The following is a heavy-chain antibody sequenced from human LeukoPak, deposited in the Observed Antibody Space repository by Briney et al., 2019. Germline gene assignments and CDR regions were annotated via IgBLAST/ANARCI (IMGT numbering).Heavy chain of an antibody. D-gene: IGHD2/OR15-2a*01. Sequence: PGGSLRLSCAGSGFKYDDYGMNWVRQVPGKGLEWISAINWNGGSTHYADSVRGRFTISRDNARNSMFLHMNSLRAEDTALYFCASDGTTTGDDYFPNWGQGILVTVSS. V-gene: IGHV3-20*04. J-gene: IGHJ4*02. CDR3: ASDGTTTGDDYFPN. CDR1: GFKYDDYG. CDR2: INWNGGST.